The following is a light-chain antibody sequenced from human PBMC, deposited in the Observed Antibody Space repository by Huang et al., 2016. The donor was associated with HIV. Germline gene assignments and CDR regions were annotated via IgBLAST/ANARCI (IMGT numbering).Light chain of an antibody. V-gene: IGKV1-NL1*01. Sequence: EIQMTQSPFSLSASVGDRSTITCRASQDIRNSLAWYQQKPGKAPNRLVFAVSRLEGGVPSRFCGSGSGTIYTLTISSLQPEDFATYYCQQYSHSPLTFGGGTKVQIK. CDR3: QQYSHSPLT. CDR1: QDIRNS. CDR2: AVS. J-gene: IGKJ4*01.